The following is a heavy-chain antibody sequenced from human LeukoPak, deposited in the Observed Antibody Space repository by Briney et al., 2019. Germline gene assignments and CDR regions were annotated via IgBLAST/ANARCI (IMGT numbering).Heavy chain of an antibody. D-gene: IGHD1-26*01. CDR2: LSCSSSNI. J-gene: IGHJ4*02. V-gene: IGHV3-48*01. CDR1: GFSFSTYN. Sequence: GGSLRLSCAASGFSFSTYNMNWVRQAPGKGLEWVSYLSCSSSNIYYADSVKGRFTISRDNVKNPLYLAMNNLRAGDTGLLLRTRDRPGATDEYSIDYWGQGTLVTVSS. CDR3: TRDRPGATDEYSIDY.